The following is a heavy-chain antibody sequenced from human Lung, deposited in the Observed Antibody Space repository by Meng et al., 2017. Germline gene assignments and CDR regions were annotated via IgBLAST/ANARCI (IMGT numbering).Heavy chain of an antibody. CDR2: LGAHPGDI. J-gene: IGHJ4*02. Sequence: QVQLVQSAAEGRKAGASLRVSCKASDYRFTGFGVCWVRQAPGRGLEWMAWLGAHPGDISLAPKFLGRVTVTADTATATAYMDLRSLRSDDTAVYYCARGTPGRSYCDYWGPGTLVTVSS. V-gene: IGHV1-18*01. CDR3: ARGTPGRSYCDY. CDR1: DYRFTGFG. D-gene: IGHD3-10*01.